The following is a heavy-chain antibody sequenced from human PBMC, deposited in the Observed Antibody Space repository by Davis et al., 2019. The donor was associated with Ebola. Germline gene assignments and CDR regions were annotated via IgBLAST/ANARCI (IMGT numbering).Heavy chain of an antibody. CDR3: AKGYGSNLYRGMDV. J-gene: IGHJ6*02. CDR2: ISVSGGNT. Sequence: PGGSLRPPCAPPGSPFGTYAMSWAPQAPGKGLEWVSVISVSGGNTYYADAVKGRFTITRDNAKNTLFLQMNGLRAEDPAVYYCAKGYGSNLYRGMDVWGQGTTVTVSS. D-gene: IGHD6-13*01. CDR1: GSPFGTYA. V-gene: IGHV3-23*01.